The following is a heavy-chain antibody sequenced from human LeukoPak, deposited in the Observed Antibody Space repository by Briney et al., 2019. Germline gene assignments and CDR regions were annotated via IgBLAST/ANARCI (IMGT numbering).Heavy chain of an antibody. D-gene: IGHD1-26*01. V-gene: IGHV3-74*01. CDR1: GLTFSSYW. J-gene: IGHJ4*02. CDR3: ASDSGSYCSFDY. CDR2: INSDGSST. Sequence: PGGSLRLSCAASGLTFSSYWVRWVRQAPGKGLVWVSRINSDGSSTSYADSVKGRFTISRDNAKDTLYLQMNSLRAEDTAVYYCASDSGSYCSFDYGGQGTLVTVSS.